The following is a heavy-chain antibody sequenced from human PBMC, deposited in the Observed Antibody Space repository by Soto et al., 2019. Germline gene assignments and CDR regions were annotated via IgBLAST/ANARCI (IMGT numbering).Heavy chain of an antibody. Sequence: PGESLKSACKGSGYSFTSYWIGWVRQMPGKGLEWMGIIYPGDSDTRYSPSFQGQVTISADKSISTAYLQWSSLKASDTAMYYCARRVFRCSSTSCHPGWFDPWGQGTLVTVSS. J-gene: IGHJ5*02. CDR1: GYSFTSYW. CDR3: ARRVFRCSSTSCHPGWFDP. D-gene: IGHD2-2*01. V-gene: IGHV5-51*01. CDR2: IYPGDSDT.